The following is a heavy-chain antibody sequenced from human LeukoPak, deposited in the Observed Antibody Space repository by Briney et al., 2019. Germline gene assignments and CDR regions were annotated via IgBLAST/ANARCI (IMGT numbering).Heavy chain of an antibody. J-gene: IGHJ6*03. V-gene: IGHV1-2*02. CDR2: IDPNSGGT. D-gene: IGHD6-6*01. Sequence: GSVKVSCKASGYTFTAYYIHWVRQAPGQGLEWMGWIDPNSGGTNSAQKFQGRVTMTRDTSISTAYMELSRLRSEDTAVYYCVRNSKSGVSVRPPYYYNYMDVWGKGTTVTVSS. CDR1: GYTFTAYY. CDR3: VRNSKSGVSVRPPYYYNYMDV.